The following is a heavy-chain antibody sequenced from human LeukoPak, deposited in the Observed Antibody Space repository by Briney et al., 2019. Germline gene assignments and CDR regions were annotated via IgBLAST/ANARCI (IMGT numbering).Heavy chain of an antibody. D-gene: IGHD4-17*01. CDR1: GGTFSSYA. J-gene: IGHJ6*03. V-gene: IGHV1-69*04. CDR3: ARGGYGDYVDYYYYMDV. Sequence: SVKVSCKASGGTFSSYAISWVRQAPGQGLEWMGRIIPILGIANYAQKFQGRVTITADKSTSTAYMELSSLRSEDTAVYYCARGGYGDYVDYYYYMDVWGKGTTVTVSS. CDR2: IIPILGIA.